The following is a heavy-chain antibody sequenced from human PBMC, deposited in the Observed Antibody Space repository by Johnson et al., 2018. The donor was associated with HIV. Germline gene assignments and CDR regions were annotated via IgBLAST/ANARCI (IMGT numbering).Heavy chain of an antibody. CDR2: IKSKTDGGTT. D-gene: IGHD6-6*01. V-gene: IGHV3-15*01. J-gene: IGHJ3*02. CDR1: GFSFSDHF. Sequence: EVQLVESGGGLVQPGGSLRLSCVGSGFSFSDHFMDWVRQAPGKGLEWVGRIKSKTDGGTTDYAAPVKGRFTISRDDSKNTLYLQMNSLRAEDTAVYYCAKEDSSSWNAFDIWGQGTMVTVSS. CDR3: AKEDSSSWNAFDI.